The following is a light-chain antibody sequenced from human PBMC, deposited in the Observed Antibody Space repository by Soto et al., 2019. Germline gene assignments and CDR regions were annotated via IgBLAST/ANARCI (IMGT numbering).Light chain of an antibody. CDR3: SSYSSSSTLVV. Sequence: QSALTQPASVSGSPGQSITISCTGTSSDVGGFLYVSWFQQHPGKAPKLMIYAVSHRPSGISNRFSGSKSGNTASLTISGRQAEDEADYYCSSYSSSSTLVVFGGGTKLTVL. V-gene: IGLV2-14*01. CDR1: SSDVGGFLY. CDR2: AVS. J-gene: IGLJ2*01.